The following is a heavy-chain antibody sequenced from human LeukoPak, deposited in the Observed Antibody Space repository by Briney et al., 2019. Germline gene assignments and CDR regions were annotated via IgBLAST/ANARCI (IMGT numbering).Heavy chain of an antibody. D-gene: IGHD6-13*01. V-gene: IGHV3-11*04. J-gene: IGHJ6*03. CDR2: ITNNGGAM. CDR1: GFTFSDYY. Sequence: GGSLRLSCAASGFTFSDYYMGWIRQAPGKGLEWISYITNNGGAMFYADSLKGRLTIFRDNAKKSLYLQMNSLRPDDTALYYCAKPPTLAADYYYYYYYMDVWGKGTTVTISS. CDR3: AKPPTLAADYYYYYYYMDV.